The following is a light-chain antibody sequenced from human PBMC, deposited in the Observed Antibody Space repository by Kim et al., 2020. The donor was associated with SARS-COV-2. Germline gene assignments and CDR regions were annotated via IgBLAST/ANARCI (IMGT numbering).Light chain of an antibody. CDR2: GAS. V-gene: IGKV3-15*01. J-gene: IGKJ4*01. CDR3: QHYNNWPHA. Sequence: MSPGERSTRSCRASQSVRSNLVWYQQKPGQAPRLLIDGASTRATGVPARFSGSGSGAEFTLTISSLQSEDFAVYYCQHYNNWPHAFGGGTKVDIK. CDR1: QSVRSN.